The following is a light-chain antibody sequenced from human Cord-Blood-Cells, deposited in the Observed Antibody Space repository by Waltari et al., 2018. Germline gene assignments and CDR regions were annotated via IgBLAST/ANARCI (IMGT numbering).Light chain of an antibody. CDR3: CSYAGSYTYWV. Sequence: QSALTQPRSVSGSPGQSVTISCTGTSSDVGGYNYVSWYQQHPGKAPKLMIYDVSKRPSGVPDRFSGYKAGNTASLTISGLQAEDEADYYGCSYAGSYTYWVFGGGTKLTVL. J-gene: IGLJ3*02. V-gene: IGLV2-11*01. CDR2: DVS. CDR1: SSDVGGYNY.